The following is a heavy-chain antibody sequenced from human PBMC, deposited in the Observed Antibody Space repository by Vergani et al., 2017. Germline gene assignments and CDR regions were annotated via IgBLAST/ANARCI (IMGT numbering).Heavy chain of an antibody. D-gene: IGHD3-22*01. J-gene: IGHJ4*02. CDR2: IKQDGSEK. CDR1: GFTFSRYW. Sequence: EVQLVESGGGLVQPGGSLRLSCAASGFTFSRYWMSWVRPAPGKGLEWVANIKQDGSEKYYVDSVKGRFTISRDNAKNSLYLQMNSLRAEDTAVYYCAREDDYYDSSGLDYWGQGTLVTVSA. V-gene: IGHV3-7*03. CDR3: AREDDYYDSSGLDY.